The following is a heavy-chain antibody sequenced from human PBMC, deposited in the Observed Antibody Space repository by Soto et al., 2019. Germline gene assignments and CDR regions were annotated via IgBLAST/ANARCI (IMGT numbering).Heavy chain of an antibody. V-gene: IGHV3-30*18. CDR1: GFTFNTFG. Sequence: QEQLVESGGGVVLPGRSLRLSCAASGFTFNTFGMHWVRQAPGKGLEWVAVISYDGSDKYYSDSVRGRFTISRDNSMNTLYLQMNSLRTEDTAVYYCAKSPNFYCGSYHCYKYYFDYWGQGTLVTVSS. D-gene: IGHD2-2*01. CDR2: ISYDGSDK. J-gene: IGHJ4*02. CDR3: AKSPNFYCGSYHCYKYYFDY.